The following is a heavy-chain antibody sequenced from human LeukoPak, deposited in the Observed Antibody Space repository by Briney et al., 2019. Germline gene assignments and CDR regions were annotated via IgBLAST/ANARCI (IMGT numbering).Heavy chain of an antibody. CDR3: ARGRFGWGELWADP. CDR2: INHSGST. J-gene: IGHJ5*02. V-gene: IGHV4-34*01. Sequence: SETLSLTCAVYGGSFSGYYWSWIRQPPGKGLEWIGEINHSGSTNYNPSLKSRVTISVDTSKNQFSLKLSSVTAADTAVYYCARGRFGWGELWADPGGREPLVTVSS. CDR1: GGSFSGYY. D-gene: IGHD3-16*01.